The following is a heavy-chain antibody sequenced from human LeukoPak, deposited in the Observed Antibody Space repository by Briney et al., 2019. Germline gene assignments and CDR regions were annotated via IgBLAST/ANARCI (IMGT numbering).Heavy chain of an antibody. CDR3: GRDPNGDYIGAFDF. Sequence: GSLRLSCAASGFTFSNYAMTWVRLAPGKGLEWVPSIRGSGGGTSYADSVKGRFTMYRDNSRDTLYLQMNNLRAEDTAVYYCGRDPNGDYIGAFDFWGQGTLVTVSS. V-gene: IGHV3-23*01. J-gene: IGHJ3*01. CDR1: GFTFSNYA. D-gene: IGHD4-17*01. CDR2: IRGSGGGT.